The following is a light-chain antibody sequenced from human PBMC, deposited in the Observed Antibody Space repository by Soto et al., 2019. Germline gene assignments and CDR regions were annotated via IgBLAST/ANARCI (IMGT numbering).Light chain of an antibody. CDR3: QQSYITPLT. CDR1: RSVSSIF. Sequence: EIVLTQSPGTLSLSPGERATLSCRASRSVSSIFLAWYQQQPGHTPRLLIYGASSRATGIPDRFSGSGSGTDFTLTISRLEPEDFATYYCQQSYITPLTFGGGTKVEIK. CDR2: GAS. J-gene: IGKJ4*01. V-gene: IGKV3-20*01.